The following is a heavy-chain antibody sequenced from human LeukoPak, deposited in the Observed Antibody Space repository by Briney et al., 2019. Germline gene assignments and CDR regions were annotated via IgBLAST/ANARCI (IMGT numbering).Heavy chain of an antibody. CDR3: ARDGIEGGITIFGVAIGGFDY. D-gene: IGHD3-3*01. CDR2: ISSSSSYI. CDR1: GFTFSSYS. J-gene: IGHJ4*02. V-gene: IGHV3-21*01. Sequence: GGSLRLSCAASGFTFSSYSMNWVRQAPGKGLEWVSSISSSSSYIYYADSVKGRFTISRDNAKNSLYLQMNSLRAEDTAVYYCARDGIEGGITIFGVAIGGFDYWGQGTLVTVSS.